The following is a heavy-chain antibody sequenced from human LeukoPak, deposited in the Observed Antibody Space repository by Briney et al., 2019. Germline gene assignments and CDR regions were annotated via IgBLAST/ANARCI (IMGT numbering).Heavy chain of an antibody. J-gene: IGHJ4*02. D-gene: IGHD3-22*01. CDR3: ARLSITMIVAFDY. CDR2: IYYSGST. CDR1: GGSISSSSYY. V-gene: IGHV4-39*01. Sequence: PSETLSLTCTVSGGSISSSSYYWGWIRQPPGKGLEWIGSIYYSGSTYYNPSLKSRVTISVDTSKNQFSLKLSSVTAADTAVYYCARLSITMIVAFDYWGQGTLVTVSS.